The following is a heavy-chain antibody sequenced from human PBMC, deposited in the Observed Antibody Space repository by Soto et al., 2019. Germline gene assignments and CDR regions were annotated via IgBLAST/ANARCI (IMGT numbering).Heavy chain of an antibody. CDR2: IIPIFGTA. Sequence: QVQLVQSGAEVKKPGSSVKVSCKASGGTFSSYAISWVRQAPGQGLEWMGGIIPIFGTANYAQKFQGRVTITADESTSRAYMELSSLRSKDTAVYYCARMSCSSTSCYAWGSYNWFDPWGQGTLVTVSS. D-gene: IGHD2-2*01. CDR1: GGTFSSYA. J-gene: IGHJ5*02. CDR3: ARMSCSSTSCYAWGSYNWFDP. V-gene: IGHV1-69*01.